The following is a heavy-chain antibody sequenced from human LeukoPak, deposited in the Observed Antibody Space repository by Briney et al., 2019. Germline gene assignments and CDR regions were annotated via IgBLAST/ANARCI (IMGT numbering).Heavy chain of an antibody. CDR1: GGPISSYY. Sequence: SETLSLTCTVSGGPISSYYWSWIRQPPGKGLEWIGYIYYSGSTNYNPSLKSRVTISVDTSKNQFSLKLSSVTAADTAVYYCASLSVFGGSYYFDYWGQGTLVTVSS. D-gene: IGHD1-26*01. CDR3: ASLSVFGGSYYFDY. V-gene: IGHV4-59*01. CDR2: IYYSGST. J-gene: IGHJ4*02.